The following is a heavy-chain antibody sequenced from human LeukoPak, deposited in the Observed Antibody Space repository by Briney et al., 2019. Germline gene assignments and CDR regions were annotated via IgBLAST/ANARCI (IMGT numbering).Heavy chain of an antibody. D-gene: IGHD3-10*01. CDR3: ARSITYGSGSYYNSYFDY. V-gene: IGHV1-69*04. CDR2: IIPILGIA. J-gene: IGHJ4*02. CDR1: GGTFSSYA. Sequence: GASVKVSCKASGGTFSSYAISWMRQAPGQGLEWMGRIIPILGIANYAQKFQGRVTITADKSTSTAYMELSSLRSEDTAVYYCARSITYGSGSYYNSYFDYWGQGTLVTVSS.